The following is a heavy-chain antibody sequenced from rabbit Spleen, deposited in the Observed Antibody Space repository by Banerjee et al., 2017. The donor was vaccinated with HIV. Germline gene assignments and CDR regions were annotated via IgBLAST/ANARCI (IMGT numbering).Heavy chain of an antibody. J-gene: IGHJ4*01. CDR2: IYPITETT. CDR1: GFSFSGGYY. CDR3: AREDVGGSISL. D-gene: IGHD1-1*01. V-gene: IGHV1S43*01. Sequence: QEQLEESGGGLVKPWASLTLTCKASGFSFSGGYYMCWVRQAPGKGLEWIGIIYPITETTYYANWVNGRFTISSDNAQNTVDLQMNSLTAADTATYFCAREDVGGSISLWGPGTLVTVS.